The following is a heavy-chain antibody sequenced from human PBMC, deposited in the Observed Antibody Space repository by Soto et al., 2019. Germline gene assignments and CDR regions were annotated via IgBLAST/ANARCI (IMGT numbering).Heavy chain of an antibody. J-gene: IGHJ4*02. CDR1: GGSISSGDPH. CDR2: IYYRGST. V-gene: IGHV4-30-4*01. CDR3: ARAPHYYDSSGYYKAHFEY. Sequence: SESLSLTCTVSGGSISSGDPHWSWIRQPPGKGREWIGYIYYRGSTYYNPSRKSRGTKSVDTSKNQFAMKLSSVTAADTAVYYCARAPHYYDSSGYYKAHFEYWGQGTLVTVSS. D-gene: IGHD3-22*01.